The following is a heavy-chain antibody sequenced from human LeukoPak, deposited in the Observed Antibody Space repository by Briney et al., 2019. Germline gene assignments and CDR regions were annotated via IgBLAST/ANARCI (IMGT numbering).Heavy chain of an antibody. CDR2: INHSGST. J-gene: IGHJ4*02. Sequence: SETLSLTCAVYGGSFSGYYWSWIRQPPGKGLEWIGEINHSGSTNYNPSLKSRVTISVDTSKNQFSLKLSSVTAADTAVYYCARGNYDILTGIDCWGQGTLVTVSS. CDR3: ARGNYDILTGIDC. CDR1: GGSFSGYY. V-gene: IGHV4-34*01. D-gene: IGHD3-9*01.